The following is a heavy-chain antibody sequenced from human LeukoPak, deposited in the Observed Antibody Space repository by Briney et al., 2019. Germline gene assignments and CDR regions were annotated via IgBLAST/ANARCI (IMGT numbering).Heavy chain of an antibody. CDR3: ARGEGSYYYDSSAWFDP. V-gene: IGHV4-4*07. Sequence: EASETLSLTCTVSGGSISSYYWSWIRQPAGKGLEWIGRIYTSGSTNYNPSLKSRVTMSVDTSKNQFSLKLSSVTAADTAVYYCARGEGSYYYDSSAWFDPWGQGTLVTVSS. CDR1: GGSISSYY. J-gene: IGHJ5*02. D-gene: IGHD3-22*01. CDR2: IYTSGST.